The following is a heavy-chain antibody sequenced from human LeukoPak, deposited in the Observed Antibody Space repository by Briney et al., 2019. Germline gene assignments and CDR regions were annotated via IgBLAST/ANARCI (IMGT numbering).Heavy chain of an antibody. CDR2: IYNSETT. J-gene: IGHJ4*02. CDR3: AGGGYCSSSSCFAPLFDW. CDR1: GASISRYY. D-gene: IGHD2-2*01. Sequence: PSETLSLTCTVSGASISRYYWSWIRQSPGKGLEWIGYIYNSETTNYDPSLKSRVAMSLYKSKSPFSLRLRSVTAADTALYFCAGGGYCSSSSCFAPLFDWWGRGTLVTVSS. V-gene: IGHV4-59*01.